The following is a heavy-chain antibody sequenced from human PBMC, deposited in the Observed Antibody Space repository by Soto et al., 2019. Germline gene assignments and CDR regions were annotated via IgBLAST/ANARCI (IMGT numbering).Heavy chain of an antibody. D-gene: IGHD6-19*01. Sequence: GGSLRLSCAASGFSFVNYAMNWVRQAPGKGLEWVSGLSGSGTSTYYADSVKGRFTISRDNSRDTLFLQMNSLTADDTAVYYCAKATPNGGWFNPFDYWGQGALVTVSS. CDR3: AKATPNGGWFNPFDY. V-gene: IGHV3-23*01. CDR2: LSGSGTST. J-gene: IGHJ4*02. CDR1: GFSFVNYA.